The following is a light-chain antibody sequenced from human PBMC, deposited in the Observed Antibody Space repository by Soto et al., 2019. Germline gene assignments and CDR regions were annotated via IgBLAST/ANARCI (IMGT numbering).Light chain of an antibody. CDR3: SSYTSSSLYV. CDR2: EVS. Sequence: QSALTQPASVSGSPGQSITISCTGTSSDVGGYNYVSWYQQHPGKAPKLMIYEVSNRPSGVSNRFSGSKSGNTASLTISGLQAEDEADYYCSSYTSSSLYVFCSGTKLTVL. J-gene: IGLJ1*01. V-gene: IGLV2-14*01. CDR1: SSDVGGYNY.